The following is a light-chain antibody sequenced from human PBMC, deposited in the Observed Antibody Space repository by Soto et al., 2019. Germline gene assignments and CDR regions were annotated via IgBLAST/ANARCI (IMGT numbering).Light chain of an antibody. V-gene: IGKV1-5*03. Sequence: DILMTQSPSTLSASVGDRVTITCRASQTISSWVAWYQQKPGRAPKLLIYKASSLETGVPSRFSGSGSGTEFTLTISGLQPDDFASYYCQQYDNNPWTFGQGTKVEIK. CDR1: QTISSW. J-gene: IGKJ1*01. CDR3: QQYDNNPWT. CDR2: KAS.